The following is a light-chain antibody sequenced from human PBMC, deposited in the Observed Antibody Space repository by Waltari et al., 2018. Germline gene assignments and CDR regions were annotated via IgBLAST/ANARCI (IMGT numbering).Light chain of an antibody. CDR1: SSDVGFYNL. CDR2: EVN. V-gene: IGLV2-23*02. Sequence: QSALTQPASVSGSPGQSLTISCTGTSSDVGFYNLVSWYQQHPGKAPKLIIFEVNKRPSGISNRFSASKSGNTASLTIAALQAEDEADYYCCSYAGSNTFVLFGGGTKVTVL. J-gene: IGLJ2*01. CDR3: CSYAGSNTFVL.